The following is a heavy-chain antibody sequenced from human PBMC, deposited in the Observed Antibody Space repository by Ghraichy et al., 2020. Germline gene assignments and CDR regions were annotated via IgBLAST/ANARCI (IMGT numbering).Heavy chain of an antibody. V-gene: IGHV3-23*01. CDR1: GFTFRNYA. J-gene: IGHJ4*02. CDR3: AKAPY. CDR2: LSGSGNST. Sequence: LSLTCAVSGFTFRNYAMSWVRQAPGKGLEWVSGLSGSGNSTNYADSVKGRFTISRDNSKNTLYLQMNSLRAEDTAVYYCAKAPYWGQGTLVTVSS.